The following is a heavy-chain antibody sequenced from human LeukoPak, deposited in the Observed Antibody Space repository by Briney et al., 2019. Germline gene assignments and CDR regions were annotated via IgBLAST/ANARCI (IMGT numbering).Heavy chain of an antibody. V-gene: IGHV3-30-3*01. CDR1: GFTFSSYA. CDR3: ARAGSRANNWFDP. J-gene: IGHJ5*02. Sequence: GGSLRLSCAASGFTFSSYAMHWVRQAPGKGLEWVAVISYDGSNKYYADSVKGRFTISRDNSKNTLYLQMNSLRAEDTAVYYCARAGSRANNWFDPWGQRTLVTVSS. CDR2: ISYDGSNK.